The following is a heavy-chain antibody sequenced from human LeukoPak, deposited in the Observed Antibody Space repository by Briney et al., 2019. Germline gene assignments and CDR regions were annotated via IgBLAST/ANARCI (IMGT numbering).Heavy chain of an antibody. CDR2: ISATASNT. CDR3: AKDWYNSLNYFDY. V-gene: IGHV3-23*01. J-gene: IGHJ4*02. CDR1: GFTFSSYA. Sequence: GGSLKLSCAASGFTFSSYAMSWVRQAPGKGLEWVSAISATASNTYYADSVKGRFTISRDNSKSTLYLQMNSLRVDDTAVYYCAKDWYNSLNYFDYWGQGSLVTVSS. D-gene: IGHD1-1*01.